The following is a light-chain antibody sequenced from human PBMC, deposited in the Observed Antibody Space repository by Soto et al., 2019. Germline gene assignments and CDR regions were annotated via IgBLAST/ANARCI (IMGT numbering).Light chain of an antibody. CDR2: GAS. J-gene: IGKJ5*01. CDR3: QQYGSSLGIT. CDR1: QSVSSSY. V-gene: IGKV3-20*01. Sequence: EMVLPQSPCTLSWSPGERATLSWGASQSVSSSYLAWYQQKPGQAPRLLIYGASSRATGIPDRFSGSGSGTDFSLTISRLEPEDFAVYYCQQYGSSLGITFGQGTRLEIK.